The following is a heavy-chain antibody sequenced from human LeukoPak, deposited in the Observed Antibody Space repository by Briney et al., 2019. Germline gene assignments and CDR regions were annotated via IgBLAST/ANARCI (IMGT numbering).Heavy chain of an antibody. D-gene: IGHD1-1*01. V-gene: IGHV4-30-2*01. Sequence: TLSLTCTVSGGSISSGGYYWSWIRQPPGKGLEWIGYIYHSGSTYYNPSLKSRVTISVDRSKNQFSLKLSSVTAADTAVYYCARGLRGAMEGHFDYWGQGTLVTVSS. J-gene: IGHJ4*02. CDR1: GGSISSGGYY. CDR3: ARGLRGAMEGHFDY. CDR2: IYHSGST.